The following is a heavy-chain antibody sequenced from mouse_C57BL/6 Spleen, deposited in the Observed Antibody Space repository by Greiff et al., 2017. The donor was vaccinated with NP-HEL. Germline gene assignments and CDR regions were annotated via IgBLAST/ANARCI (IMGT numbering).Heavy chain of an antibody. Sequence: EVHLVESGGGLVKPGGSLKLSCAASGFTFSDYGMHWVRQAPEKGLEWVAYISSGSSTIYYADTVKGRFTISRDNAKNTLFLQMTSLRSEDTAMYYCARSGYTNWYFDVWGTGTTVTVSS. V-gene: IGHV5-17*01. D-gene: IGHD3-2*02. CDR2: ISSGSSTI. CDR1: GFTFSDYG. CDR3: ARSGYTNWYFDV. J-gene: IGHJ1*03.